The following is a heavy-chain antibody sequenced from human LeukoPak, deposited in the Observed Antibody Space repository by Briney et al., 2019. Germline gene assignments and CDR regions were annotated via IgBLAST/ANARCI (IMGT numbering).Heavy chain of an antibody. CDR1: GGSITSYY. CDR3: ARYYYGSGSYWT. V-gene: IGHV4-59*08. Sequence: PSETLSLTCTVSGGSITSYYWSWIRQPPGKGLEWIGYIYYSGSTNHNPSLKSRVTISLDTSKNQFSLKLSSVTAADTVVYYCARYYYGSGSYWTWGQGTLVTVSS. J-gene: IGHJ5*02. D-gene: IGHD3-10*01. CDR2: IYYSGST.